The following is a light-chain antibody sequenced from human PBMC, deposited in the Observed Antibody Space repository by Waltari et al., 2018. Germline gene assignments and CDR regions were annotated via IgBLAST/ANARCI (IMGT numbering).Light chain of an antibody. J-gene: IGLJ3*02. V-gene: IGLV4-69*01. CDR2: LNSGGSH. Sequence: QVVLTQSPSASASLGASVKLTCTLSGGHSGYAIAWHQQQPEKGPRYLMKLNSGGSHTKGDGIPERFSGSSSGAERYLTISSLQSEDEADYYCQTWGTGIRVFGGGTRLTVL. CDR1: GGHSGYA. CDR3: QTWGTGIRV.